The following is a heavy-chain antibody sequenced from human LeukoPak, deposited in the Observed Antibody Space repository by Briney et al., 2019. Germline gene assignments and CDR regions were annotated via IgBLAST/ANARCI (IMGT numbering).Heavy chain of an antibody. CDR3: ARSSSSWYVPFDY. V-gene: IGHV5-51*01. J-gene: IGHJ4*02. CDR1: GYSFTSYW. CDR2: IYPGDSDT. D-gene: IGHD6-13*01. Sequence: GESLKISCKGSGYSFTSYWIGWVRQMPGKGLEWMGIIYPGDSDTRYSPSFQGQVTISADKSIITAYLQCISLKASDTAMYYCARSSSSWYVPFDYWGQGTLVTVSS.